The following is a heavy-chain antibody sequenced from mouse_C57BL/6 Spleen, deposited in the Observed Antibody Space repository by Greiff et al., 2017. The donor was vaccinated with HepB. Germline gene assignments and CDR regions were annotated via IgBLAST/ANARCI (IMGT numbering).Heavy chain of an antibody. CDR1: GFTFSDYY. V-gene: IGHV5-12*01. D-gene: IGHD2-3*01. CDR2: ISNGGGST. CDR3: ARHRWLLRPSYWYFDV. J-gene: IGHJ1*03. Sequence: EVKLVESGGGLVQPGGSLKLSCAASGFTFSDYYMYWVRQTPEKRLEWVAYISNGGGSTYYPDTVKGRFTISRDNAKNTLYLQMSRLKSEDTAMYYCARHRWLLRPSYWYFDVWGTGTTVTVSS.